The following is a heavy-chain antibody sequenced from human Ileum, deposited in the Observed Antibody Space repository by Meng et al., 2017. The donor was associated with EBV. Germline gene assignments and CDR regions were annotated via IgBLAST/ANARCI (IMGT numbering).Heavy chain of an antibody. D-gene: IGHD3-22*01. V-gene: IGHV4-4*02. CDR1: GGTSSRSDW. J-gene: IGHJ4*02. CDR2: TSHSGST. Sequence: QRQLTEAGPGLVTPSETLSLAFAVSGGTSSRSDWWSWVRQPPGKGLEWIGETSHSGSTNYSPSLKSRVTISLDKSKNQLSLKLTSVTAADTAVYYCASSDYYRSDYWGQGTLVTVSS. CDR3: ASSDYYRSDY.